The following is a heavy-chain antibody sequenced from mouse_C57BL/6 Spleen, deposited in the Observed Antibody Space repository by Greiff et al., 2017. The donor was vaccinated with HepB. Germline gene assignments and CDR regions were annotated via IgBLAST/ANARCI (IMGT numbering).Heavy chain of an antibody. V-gene: IGHV1-55*01. Sequence: QVQLQQPGAELVKPGASVKMSCKASGYTFTSYWITWVKQRPGQGLEWIGDIYPGSGSTNYNEKLKSKATLTVDTSSSTAYMQLSSLTSEDSAVYYCAREPITTVVDYWGHSTTLTVSS. J-gene: IGHJ2*01. CDR1: GYTFTSYW. CDR2: IYPGSGST. CDR3: AREPITTVVDY. D-gene: IGHD1-1*01.